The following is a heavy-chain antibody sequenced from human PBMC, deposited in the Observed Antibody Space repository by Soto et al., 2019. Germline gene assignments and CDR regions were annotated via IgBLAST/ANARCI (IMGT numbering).Heavy chain of an antibody. Sequence: GGSLRLSCAASGFTFDDYAMHWVRQAPGKGLEWVSGISWNSGSIGYADSVKGRFTISRDNAKNSLYLQMNSLRAEDTALYYCALGLPGYDFWSGHNESAFDIWGQGTMVTVSS. CDR3: ALGLPGYDFWSGHNESAFDI. CDR2: ISWNSGSI. CDR1: GFTFDDYA. J-gene: IGHJ3*02. D-gene: IGHD3-3*01. V-gene: IGHV3-9*01.